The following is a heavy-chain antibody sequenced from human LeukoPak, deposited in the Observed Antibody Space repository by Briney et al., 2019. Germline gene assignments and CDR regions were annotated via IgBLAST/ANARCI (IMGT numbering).Heavy chain of an antibody. V-gene: IGHV1-69*13. J-gene: IGHJ6*03. Sequence: SVKVSCKASGGTFSSYAISWVRQAPGQGLEWMGGIIPIFGTANYAQKFQGRVTITADESTSTAYMELSSLRSEDTAVYYCARIPYDFWSGYPPYYYYYMDVWGKGTTVTVSS. CDR2: IIPIFGTA. CDR3: ARIPYDFWSGYPPYYYYYMDV. CDR1: GGTFSSYA. D-gene: IGHD3-3*01.